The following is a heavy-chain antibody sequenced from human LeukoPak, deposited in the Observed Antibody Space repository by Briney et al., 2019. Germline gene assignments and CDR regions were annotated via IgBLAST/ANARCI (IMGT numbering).Heavy chain of an antibody. V-gene: IGHV4-38-2*02. D-gene: IGHD6-6*01. Sequence: SETLSLTCAVSGYSISSGYYWGWIRQPPGKGLEWIGSVYHSGSTFYNPSLKSRVTISLDTSKNQLSLKLSSVTAADTAVYYCARDSSSYSLDYWGQGTLVTVSS. J-gene: IGHJ4*02. CDR1: GYSISSGYY. CDR2: VYHSGST. CDR3: ARDSSSYSLDY.